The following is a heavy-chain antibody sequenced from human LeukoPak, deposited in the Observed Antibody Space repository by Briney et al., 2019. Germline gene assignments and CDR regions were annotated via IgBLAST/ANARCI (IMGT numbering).Heavy chain of an antibody. CDR2: NDCSGST. J-gene: IGHJ4*02. V-gene: IGHV4-39*07. CDR3: ARVTGGYYGSGSYHPFDY. Sequence: GSLRLSCAASGFTLSSYAMSWVRRAPGEGGVGGGSNDCSGSTYYNPSLKSRVPISVDTSKTQFSLKLSSVTAAATAVYYCARVTGGYYGSGSYHPFDYWGQGTLVTVSS. CDR1: GFTLSSYA. D-gene: IGHD3-10*01.